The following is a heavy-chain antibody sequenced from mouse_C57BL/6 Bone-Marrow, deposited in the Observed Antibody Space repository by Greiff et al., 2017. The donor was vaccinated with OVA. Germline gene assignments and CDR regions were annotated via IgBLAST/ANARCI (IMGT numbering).Heavy chain of an antibody. D-gene: IGHD2-5*01. V-gene: IGHV5-4*01. CDR3: ARVGVTRNYYAMDY. CDR2: ISDGGSYT. CDR1: GFTFSSYA. Sequence: DVHLVESGGGLVKPGGSLKLSCAASGFTFSSYAMSWVRQTPEKRLEWVATISDGGSYTYYPDNVKGRFTISRDNAKNNLYLQMSHLKSEDTAMYYCARVGVTRNYYAMDYWGQGTSVTVSS. J-gene: IGHJ4*01.